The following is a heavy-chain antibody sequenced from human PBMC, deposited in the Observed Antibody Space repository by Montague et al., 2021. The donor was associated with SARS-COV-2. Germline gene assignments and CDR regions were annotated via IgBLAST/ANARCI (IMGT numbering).Heavy chain of an antibody. J-gene: IGHJ4*02. Sequence: CAISGDSVSGNIPTRRWIRQSPSLHLQWLVGTYYMSKWYNDYAESVKSRITIDPDTSKHQFSLHLNSVTPEDTAVYYCARIPVGSKYYFDFWGQGTLATVSS. V-gene: IGHV6-1*01. CDR3: ARIPVGSKYYFDF. CDR1: GDSVSGNIPT. D-gene: IGHD2-2*01. CDR2: TYYMSKWYN.